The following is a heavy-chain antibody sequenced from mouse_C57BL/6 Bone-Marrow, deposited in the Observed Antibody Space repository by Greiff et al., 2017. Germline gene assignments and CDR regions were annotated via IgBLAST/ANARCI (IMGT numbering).Heavy chain of an antibody. J-gene: IGHJ2*01. CDR3: ARRRFFGY. V-gene: IGHV5-17*01. CDR1: GFTFSDYG. Sequence: EVKLMESGGGLVKPGGSLKLSCAASGFTFSDYGMHWVRQAPEKGLEWVAYISSGSSTIYYADTVKGRFTISRDNAKNTRFLQMTSLRSEDTAMYYCARRRFFGYWGQGTMLTVSS. CDR2: ISSGSSTI.